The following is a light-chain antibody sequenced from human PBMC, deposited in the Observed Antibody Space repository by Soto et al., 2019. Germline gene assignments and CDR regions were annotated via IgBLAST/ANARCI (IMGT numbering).Light chain of an antibody. CDR3: QLYSNSPPFT. CDR2: GAS. V-gene: IGKV3-20*01. CDR1: QSVSSSY. Sequence: EIVLTQSPGTLSLSPGERATLSCRASQSVSSSYLAWYQQKPGQAPRLLIYGASSRATGIPDTFSGSGSGTDFTLTISRLEPEDFAVYYCQLYSNSPPFTFGPGTKVEIK. J-gene: IGKJ3*01.